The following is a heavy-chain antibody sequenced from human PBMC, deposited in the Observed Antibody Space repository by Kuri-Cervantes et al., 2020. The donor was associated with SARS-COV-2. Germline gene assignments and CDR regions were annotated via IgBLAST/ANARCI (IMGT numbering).Heavy chain of an antibody. Sequence: ASVKVSCKASGYTFTSYAMHWVRQAPGQRLEWMGWISAYNGNTNYAQKLQGRVTMTTDTSTSTAYMELRSLRSDDTAVYYCARRIQLWLKAYYYYGMDVWGQGTTVTVSS. V-gene: IGHV1-18*01. CDR2: ISAYNGNT. CDR1: GYTFTSYA. CDR3: ARRIQLWLKAYYYYGMDV. D-gene: IGHD5-18*01. J-gene: IGHJ6*02.